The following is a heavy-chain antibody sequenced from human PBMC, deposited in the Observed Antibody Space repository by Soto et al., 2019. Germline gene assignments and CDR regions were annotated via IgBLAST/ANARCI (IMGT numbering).Heavy chain of an antibody. CDR2: IWYDGSNK. D-gene: IGHD3-22*01. Sequence: QSGGSLRLSCAASGFTFSSYGMHWVRQAPGKGLEWVAVIWYDGSNKYYADSVKGRFTISRDNSKNTLYLQMNSLRAEDTAVYYCARENYYDSSGFRCCAFDIWGQGTMVTVSS. V-gene: IGHV3-33*01. CDR3: ARENYYDSSGFRCCAFDI. CDR1: GFTFSSYG. J-gene: IGHJ3*02.